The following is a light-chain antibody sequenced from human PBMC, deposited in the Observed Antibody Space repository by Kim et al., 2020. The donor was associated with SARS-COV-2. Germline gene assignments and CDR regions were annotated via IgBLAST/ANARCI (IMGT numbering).Light chain of an antibody. V-gene: IGLV3-21*04. J-gene: IGLJ1*01. CDR2: CDS. CDR3: QVWDTSSGYHYV. Sequence: PGKTARITCGGDKIGSNSVHRYQMKRGQGQVLVTYCDSDRPSENPERFYGSKSGNTAPLTINEVEAGDEADYYCQVWDTSSGYHYVFGTGTKVTVL. CDR1: KIGSNS.